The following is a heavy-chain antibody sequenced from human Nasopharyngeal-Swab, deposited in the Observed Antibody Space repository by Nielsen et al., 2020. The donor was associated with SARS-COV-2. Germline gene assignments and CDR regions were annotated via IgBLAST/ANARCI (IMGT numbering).Heavy chain of an antibody. CDR1: GFTFSSYS. CDR3: ASEVGATTYDY. D-gene: IGHD1-26*01. J-gene: IGHJ4*02. V-gene: IGHV3-21*01. Sequence: GESLKISCAASGFTFSSYSMNWVRQAPGKGLEWVSSISSSSSYIYYADSVKGRFTISRDNAKNSLYLQMNSLRAEDTAVYYCASEVGATTYDYWGQGTLVTVSS. CDR2: ISSSSSYI.